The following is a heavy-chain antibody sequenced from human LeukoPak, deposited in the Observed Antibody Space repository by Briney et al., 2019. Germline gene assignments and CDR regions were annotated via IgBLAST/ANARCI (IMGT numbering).Heavy chain of an antibody. Sequence: PGRSLRLPCTASGFTFGDYAMGWVRQAPGKGLEWVGFIRSKAYGGTTEYAASAKGRFTISRDDSKSIAYLQMNSLKTEDTAVYYCTIEDCTNGVCYTLFDYWGQGTLVTVSS. CDR3: TIEDCTNGVCYTLFDY. D-gene: IGHD2-8*01. CDR1: GFTFGDYA. V-gene: IGHV3-49*04. CDR2: IRSKAYGGTT. J-gene: IGHJ4*02.